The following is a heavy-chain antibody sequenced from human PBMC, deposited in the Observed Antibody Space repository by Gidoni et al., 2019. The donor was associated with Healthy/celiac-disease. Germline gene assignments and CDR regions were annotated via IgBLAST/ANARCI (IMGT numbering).Heavy chain of an antibody. CDR1: GFTFSSYA. V-gene: IGHV3-23*01. CDR2: ISGSGGST. CDR3: AKDDLSNWFDP. J-gene: IGHJ5*02. Sequence: EVQLLESGGGLVQPGGSLRRSCAASGFTFSSYAMSWFRQGPGKGLEGVSDISGSGGSTYYADSVKGRFTISRDNSKNTLYMQMNSLRAEDTAVYYCAKDDLSNWFDPWGQGTLVTVSS.